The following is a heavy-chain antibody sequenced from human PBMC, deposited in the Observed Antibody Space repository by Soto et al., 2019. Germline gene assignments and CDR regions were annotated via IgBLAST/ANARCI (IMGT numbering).Heavy chain of an antibody. CDR1: GGSISSSSYY. CDR2: IYYSGST. V-gene: IGHV4-39*01. Sequence: SETLSLTCTVSGGSISSSSYYWGWIRQPPGKGLEWIGSIYYSGSTYYNPSLKSRVTISVDTSKNQFSLKLSSVTAADTAVYYCARQRSPFAYWGQGTLVTVSS. CDR3: ARQRSPFAY. J-gene: IGHJ4*02.